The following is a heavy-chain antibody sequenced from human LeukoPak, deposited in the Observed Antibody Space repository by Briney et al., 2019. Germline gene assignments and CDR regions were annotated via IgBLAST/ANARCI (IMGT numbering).Heavy chain of an antibody. Sequence: SVKVSCKASGGTSSSYAISWVRQAPGQGLEWMGGIIPIFGTANYAQKFQGRVTITADKSTSTAYMELSSLRSEDTAVYYCARGGSSSWYWYFDLWGRGTLVTVSS. CDR1: GGTSSSYA. J-gene: IGHJ2*01. CDR3: ARGGSSSWYWYFDL. D-gene: IGHD6-13*01. V-gene: IGHV1-69*06. CDR2: IIPIFGTA.